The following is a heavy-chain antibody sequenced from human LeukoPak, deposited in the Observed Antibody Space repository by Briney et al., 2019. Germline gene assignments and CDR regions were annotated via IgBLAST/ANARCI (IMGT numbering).Heavy chain of an antibody. J-gene: IGHJ4*02. D-gene: IGHD5-24*01. CDR1: GYTFTSYY. CDR3: ARERRDGYKVYFDY. V-gene: IGHV1-46*01. Sequence: GASVKVSCKASGYTFTSYYMHWVRQAPGQGLEWMGLINPTGGSTGYAQKFQGRVTMTRDMSTSTDYMELSSLRSEDTAIYYCARERRDGYKVYFDYWGQGTLVTVSS. CDR2: INPTGGST.